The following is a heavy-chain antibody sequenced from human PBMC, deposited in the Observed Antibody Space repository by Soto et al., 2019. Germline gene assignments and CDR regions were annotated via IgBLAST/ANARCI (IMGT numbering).Heavy chain of an antibody. J-gene: IGHJ5*02. D-gene: IGHD1-26*01. CDR3: ARDLISGLRGFDP. CDR2: IWYDGSNK. CDR1: GFTFSSYG. V-gene: IGHV3-33*01. Sequence: QVQVVESGGGVVQPGRSLRLSCAASGFTFSSYGMHWVRQAPGKGLEWVAVIWYDGSNKYYADSVKGRFTISRDNSKNTLYRQMNSLRAEDTAVYYCARDLISGLRGFDPWGQGTLVTVSS.